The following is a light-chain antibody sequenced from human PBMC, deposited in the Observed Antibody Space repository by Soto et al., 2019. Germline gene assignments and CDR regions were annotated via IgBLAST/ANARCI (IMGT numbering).Light chain of an antibody. CDR2: KTS. CDR1: QSISVC. Sequence: DIHMTQSPSTLSASVGDRVTITCRASQSISVCLACYQQKPGKAPNLLIYKTSRLETGVPSRFSGSGSGTEFTLTISSLQPDDFATYYCQHYNDFPCTFGQGTKVEIK. CDR3: QHYNDFPCT. V-gene: IGKV1-5*03. J-gene: IGKJ1*01.